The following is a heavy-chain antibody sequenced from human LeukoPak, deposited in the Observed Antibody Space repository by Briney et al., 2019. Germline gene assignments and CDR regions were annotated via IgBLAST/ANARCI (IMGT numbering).Heavy chain of an antibody. CDR3: ARDRSSSWPYGMDE. D-gene: IGHD6-13*01. Sequence: PGGSLRLSCLVFGFKFEDQGIHWVRQVPGKGLEWVSGISWNGGFIGYADSVKGRFTVSRDNAKNSVYLQMTSLRVEDTAFYYCARDRSSSWPYGMDEWGPGTAVTVSS. CDR2: ISWNGGFI. V-gene: IGHV3-9*01. J-gene: IGHJ6*02. CDR1: GFKFEDQG.